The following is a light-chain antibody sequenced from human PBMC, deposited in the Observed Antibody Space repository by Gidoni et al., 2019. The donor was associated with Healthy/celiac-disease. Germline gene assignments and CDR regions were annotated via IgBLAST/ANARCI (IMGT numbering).Light chain of an antibody. CDR1: QSISSW. V-gene: IGKV1-5*01. J-gene: IGKJ2*01. Sequence: IQMTQSPSTLSASVGDRVTITCRASQSISSWLAWYQQKPGKAPKLLIYDASSLESGVTSRFSGSGSGTEFTLTISSLQPDDFATYYCQQYNSYPYTFGQGTKLEIK. CDR2: DAS. CDR3: QQYNSYPYT.